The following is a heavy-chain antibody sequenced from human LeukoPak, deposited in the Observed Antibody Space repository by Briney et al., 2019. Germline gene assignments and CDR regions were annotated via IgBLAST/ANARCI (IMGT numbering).Heavy chain of an antibody. CDR1: GGSISSGDYY. J-gene: IGHJ4*02. Sequence: SHTLSLTCTVSGGSISSGDYYWSWIRQPPGKGPEWIGYIYYSGSTYYNPSLKSRVTISVGTSKNQFSLKLSSVTAADTAVYYCASSSGSYYTLDYWGQGTLVTVSS. V-gene: IGHV4-30-4*01. D-gene: IGHD3-10*01. CDR3: ASSSGSYYTLDY. CDR2: IYYSGST.